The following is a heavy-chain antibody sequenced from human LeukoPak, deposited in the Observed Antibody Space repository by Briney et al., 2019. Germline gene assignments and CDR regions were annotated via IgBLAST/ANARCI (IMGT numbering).Heavy chain of an antibody. CDR1: GYTFTCYY. J-gene: IGHJ3*02. CDR2: INPNSGGT. CDR3: ASRYYYDSRGYAFDI. Sequence: GSSVKVSCTASGYTFTCYYMHWVRQAPGQGLDWMGWINPNSGGTNYAQKFQGRVTMTRDTSISTAYMELSRLRSDDTAVYYCASRYYYDSRGYAFDIWGQGTMVTVSS. V-gene: IGHV1-2*02. D-gene: IGHD3-22*01.